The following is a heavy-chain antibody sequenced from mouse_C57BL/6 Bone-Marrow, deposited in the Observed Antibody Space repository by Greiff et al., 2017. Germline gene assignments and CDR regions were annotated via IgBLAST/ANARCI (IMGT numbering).Heavy chain of an antibody. CDR3: ARPYDYDGVDY. CDR2: IYPGSGST. D-gene: IGHD2-4*01. CDR1: GYTFTSYW. Sequence: QVQLQQPGAELVKPGASVKMSCKASGYTFTSYWLTWVKQRPGQGLEWIGDIYPGSGSTNYNEKFKSKATLTVDTSSSTAYMQLSSLTSEDSAVYYCARPYDYDGVDYWGQGTTLTVSS. V-gene: IGHV1-55*01. J-gene: IGHJ2*01.